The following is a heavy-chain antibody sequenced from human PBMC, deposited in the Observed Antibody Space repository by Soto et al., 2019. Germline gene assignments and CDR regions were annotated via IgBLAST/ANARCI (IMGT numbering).Heavy chain of an antibody. D-gene: IGHD3-16*01. CDR3: AQDAHGNCLAY. V-gene: IGHV1-69*01. CDR2: IIPIFGAA. J-gene: IGHJ4*02. CDR1: GGTFSRYT. Sequence: QVQLVQSGAEVKKPGSSVKVSCKASGGTFSRYTISWVRQAPGQGLEWMGGIIPIFGAAKYAQKFQDRVTVTADESTSTAYIELSSLRSEDTAVYYCAQDAHGNCLAYWGQGTLVTVSS.